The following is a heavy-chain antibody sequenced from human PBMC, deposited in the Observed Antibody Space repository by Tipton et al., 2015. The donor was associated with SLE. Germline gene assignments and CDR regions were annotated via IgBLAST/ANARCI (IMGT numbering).Heavy chain of an antibody. CDR3: ARIYCHYVLDY. J-gene: IGHJ4*02. CDR2: VSAYNDNT. V-gene: IGHV1-18*01. Sequence: QLVQSGAEVRKPGASVKVSCKASGYHFTTYSISWVRQSPGQGLEWMGWVSAYNDNTNYAQKFQDRVTMTTDTSTSTAYMELRSLRSDDTAAYFCARIYCHYVLDYWGQGTLVTVSS. CDR1: GYHFTTYS. D-gene: IGHD4-11*01.